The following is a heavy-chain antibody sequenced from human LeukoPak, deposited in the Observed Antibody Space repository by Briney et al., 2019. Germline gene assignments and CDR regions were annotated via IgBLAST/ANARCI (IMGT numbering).Heavy chain of an antibody. Sequence: ASVKVSCKASGGTFSSYAISWVRQAPGQGLEWMGWISAYNGNTNYAQKLQGRVTMTTDTSTSTAYMELRSLRSDDTAVYYCARATYYYDSSGYYTTPFDYWGQGTLVTVSS. D-gene: IGHD3-22*01. J-gene: IGHJ4*02. CDR2: ISAYNGNT. CDR1: GGTFSSYA. CDR3: ARATYYYDSSGYYTTPFDY. V-gene: IGHV1-18*01.